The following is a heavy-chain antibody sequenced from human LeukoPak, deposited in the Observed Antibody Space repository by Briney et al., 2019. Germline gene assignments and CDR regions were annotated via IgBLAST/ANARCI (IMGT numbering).Heavy chain of an antibody. Sequence: SETLSLTCAVYGGSFSGYYWSWIRQPPGKGLEWIGEVNHSGSTNYNPSLKSRVTISVDTSKNQFSLKLSSVTAADTAVYYCARAYYDILTGYYSGFDYWGQGTLVTVSS. CDR3: ARAYYDILTGYYSGFDY. D-gene: IGHD3-9*01. J-gene: IGHJ4*02. CDR2: VNHSGST. CDR1: GGSFSGYY. V-gene: IGHV4-34*01.